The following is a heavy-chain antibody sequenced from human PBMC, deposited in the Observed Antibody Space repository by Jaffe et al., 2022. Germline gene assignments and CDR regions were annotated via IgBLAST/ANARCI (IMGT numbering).Heavy chain of an antibody. Sequence: QVQLQESGPGLVKPSETLSLTCTVSGGSISSYYWSWIRQPPGKGLEWIGYIYYSGSTNYNPSLKSRVTISVDTSKNQFSLKLSSVTAADTAVYYCARDFRGESFDYWGQGTLVTVSS. J-gene: IGHJ4*02. CDR2: IYYSGST. CDR3: ARDFRGESFDY. CDR1: GGSISSYY. D-gene: IGHD3-10*01. V-gene: IGHV4-59*01.